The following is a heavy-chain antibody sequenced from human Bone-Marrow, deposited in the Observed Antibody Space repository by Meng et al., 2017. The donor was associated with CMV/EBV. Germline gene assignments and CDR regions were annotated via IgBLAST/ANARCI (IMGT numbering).Heavy chain of an antibody. D-gene: IGHD3-3*01. CDR1: GLTISSNY. J-gene: IGHJ4*02. CDR3: ARGDFWSGFYG. V-gene: IGHV3-66*02. Sequence: GGSMRLSCAASGLTISSNYMSWVRQAPGKGLEWVSVIYSGGTTYYADSVKGRFTISRDKSKDTVYLQMNSLRTEDTAVYYCARGDFWSGFYGWGQGTLVTVSS. CDR2: IYSGGTT.